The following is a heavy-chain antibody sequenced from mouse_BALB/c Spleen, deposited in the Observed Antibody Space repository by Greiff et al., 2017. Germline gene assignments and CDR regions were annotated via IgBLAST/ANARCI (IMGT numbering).Heavy chain of an antibody. CDR1: GFTFSDYY. CDR3: ARALYGNYGMDY. V-gene: IGHV5-4*02. D-gene: IGHD2-1*01. Sequence: EVMLVESGGGLVKPGGSLKLSCAASGFTFSDYYMYWVRQTPEKRLEWVATISDGGSYTYYPDSVKGRFTISRDNAKNNLYLQMRSLKSEDTAMYYCARALYGNYGMDYWGQGTSVTVSS. J-gene: IGHJ4*01. CDR2: ISDGGSYT.